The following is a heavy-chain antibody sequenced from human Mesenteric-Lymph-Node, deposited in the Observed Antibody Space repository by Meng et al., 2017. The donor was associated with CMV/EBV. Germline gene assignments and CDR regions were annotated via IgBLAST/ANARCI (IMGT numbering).Heavy chain of an antibody. CDR1: GFTFSSYA. D-gene: IGHD5-12*01. CDR2: ISGSGGST. V-gene: IGHV3-23*01. J-gene: IGHJ3*02. Sequence: GESLKISCAASGFTFSSYAMSWVRQAPGKGLEWVSAISGSGGSTYYADSVKGRFTISRDNSKNTLYLQMNSLRAEDTAVYYCAKGVDAPPEAFDIWGQGTMATVSS. CDR3: AKGVDAPPEAFDI.